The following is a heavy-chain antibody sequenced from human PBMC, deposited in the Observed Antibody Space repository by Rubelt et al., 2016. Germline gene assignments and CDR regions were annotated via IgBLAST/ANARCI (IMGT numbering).Heavy chain of an antibody. V-gene: IGHV4-39*07. D-gene: IGHD5-12*01. Sequence: QLQLQESGPGLVKPSETLSLTCTVSGGSISSSSYYWGWIRQPPGKGLEWIGSISYSGRTYYNPSLKSRVTISVDTSKNQASLGRGSVTASDSALYYCARSYTDYADVHFDLWGRGTLVTVSS. CDR2: ISYSGRT. CDR1: GGSISSSSYY. J-gene: IGHJ2*01. CDR3: ARSYTDYADVHFDL.